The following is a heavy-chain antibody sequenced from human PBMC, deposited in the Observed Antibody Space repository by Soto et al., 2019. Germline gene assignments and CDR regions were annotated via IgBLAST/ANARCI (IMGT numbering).Heavy chain of an antibody. J-gene: IGHJ4*02. V-gene: IGHV3-23*01. D-gene: IGHD2-21*02. CDR2: ITGSGTTI. CDR1: GFIFSKYA. CDR3: AKDDISGDGLWLVSD. Sequence: DVQLLESGGGLVQPGGSLRLSCEASGFIFSKYAMIWVRQAPGKGQEWVSGITGSGTTIEYAASVKGRFTISRDNSRNTVDLQMNSLRAEDTGMYYCAKDDISGDGLWLVSDWGQGTLVTVS.